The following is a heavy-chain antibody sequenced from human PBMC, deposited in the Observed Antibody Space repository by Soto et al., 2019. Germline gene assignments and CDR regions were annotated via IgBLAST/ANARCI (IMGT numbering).Heavy chain of an antibody. D-gene: IGHD5-18*01. Sequence: SETLSLTCTVSGGSISTSSYYWGWIRQPPGKGLEWIGSMYYSGSTYYNSSLKSRVTISVDTSKNQFSLKLSSVTATDTAVYYCARHYGYEVCDYWGQGTLVTVS. V-gene: IGHV4-39*01. J-gene: IGHJ4*02. CDR2: MYYSGST. CDR1: GGSISTSSYY. CDR3: ARHYGYEVCDY.